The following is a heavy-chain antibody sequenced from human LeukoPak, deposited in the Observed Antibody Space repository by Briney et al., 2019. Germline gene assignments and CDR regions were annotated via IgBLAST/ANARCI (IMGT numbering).Heavy chain of an antibody. Sequence: KSGGSLRLSCAASGFTFSSYTMNWVRQAPGKGLEWVSSISSSSSHIYYADSVKGRFTISRDNAKNSLYLQMNSLRAEDTAVYYCARVVPGTGFFYWGQGTLATVSS. CDR1: GFTFSSYT. D-gene: IGHD2-8*02. J-gene: IGHJ4*02. CDR2: ISSSSSHI. V-gene: IGHV3-21*01. CDR3: ARVVPGTGFFY.